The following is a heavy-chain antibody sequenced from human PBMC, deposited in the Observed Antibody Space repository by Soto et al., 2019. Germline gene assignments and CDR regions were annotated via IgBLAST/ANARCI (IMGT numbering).Heavy chain of an antibody. D-gene: IGHD2-21*01. CDR3: ASHSNYYYYYGMDV. J-gene: IGHJ6*02. CDR1: GFTFSSYE. Sequence: PGGSLRLSCAASGFTFSSYEMNWVRQAPGKGQEWVSYISSSGSTIYYADSVKGRFTISRDNAKNSLYLQMNSLRAEDTAVYYCASHSNYYYYYGMDVWGQGTTVTVSS. CDR2: ISSSGSTI. V-gene: IGHV3-48*03.